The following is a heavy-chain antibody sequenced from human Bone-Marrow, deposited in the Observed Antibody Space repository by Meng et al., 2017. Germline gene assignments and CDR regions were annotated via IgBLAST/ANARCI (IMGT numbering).Heavy chain of an antibody. Sequence: VQLQGSGPGLVKPSETLSLTCTVSSGSINSYFWSWIRQPPGKGPEWIGYISYSGSTNYNPSLKSRVTISVDTSKNQFSLKLSSVTAADTAVYYCARAIATRPDVFDYWGQGTLVTVSS. D-gene: IGHD6-6*01. V-gene: IGHV4-59*01. CDR2: ISYSGST. CDR1: SGSINSYF. J-gene: IGHJ4*02. CDR3: ARAIATRPDVFDY.